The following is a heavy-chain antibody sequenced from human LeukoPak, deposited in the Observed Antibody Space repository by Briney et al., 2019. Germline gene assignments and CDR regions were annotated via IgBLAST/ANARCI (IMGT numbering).Heavy chain of an antibody. D-gene: IGHD6-6*01. CDR1: GGSISSYY. J-gene: IGHJ6*03. V-gene: IGHV4-59*01. Sequence: SETLSLTCTVSGGSISSYYWSWIRQPPGKGLEWIGYIYYSGSTNYNPSLKSRVTISVDTSKNQFSLKLSSVTAADTAMYYCARASLAARYYYYYMDVWGKGTTVTVSS. CDR3: ARASLAARYYYYYMDV. CDR2: IYYSGST.